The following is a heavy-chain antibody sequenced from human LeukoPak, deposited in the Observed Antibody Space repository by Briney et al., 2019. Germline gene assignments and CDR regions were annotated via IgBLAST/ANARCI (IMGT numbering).Heavy chain of an antibody. J-gene: IGHJ6*03. CDR2: ISSSGSTI. CDR1: GFTFSSYE. D-gene: IGHD3-10*01. CDR3: ARAGFGELSHYYYYYMDV. V-gene: IGHV3-48*03. Sequence: LPGGSLRLSCAASGFTFSSYEMNWVRQAPGKGLEWVSYISSSGSTIYYADSVKGRFTISRDNAKNPLYLQMNSLRAEDTALYYCARAGFGELSHYYYYYMDVWGKGTTVTVSS.